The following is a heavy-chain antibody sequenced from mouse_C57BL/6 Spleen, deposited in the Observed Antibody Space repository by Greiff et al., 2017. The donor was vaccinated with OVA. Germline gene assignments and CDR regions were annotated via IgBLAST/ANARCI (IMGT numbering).Heavy chain of an antibody. CDR1: GYTFTSYW. V-gene: IGHV1-52*01. D-gene: IGHD1-1*01. Sequence: QVQLQQPGAELVRPGSSVKLSCKASGYTFTSYWMHWVKQRPIQGLEWIGNIDPSDSETHYNQKFKDKATLTVDKSSSTAYMELSSLTSEDSAVYYCARGATVGAHRAYDVWGTGTTVTVSS. J-gene: IGHJ1*03. CDR3: ARGATVGAHRAYDV. CDR2: IDPSDSET.